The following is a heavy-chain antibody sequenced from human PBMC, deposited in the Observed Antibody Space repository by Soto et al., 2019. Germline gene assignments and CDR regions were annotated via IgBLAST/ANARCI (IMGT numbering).Heavy chain of an antibody. Sequence: EVQLLESGGGLVQPGGSLRLSCAASGFPFSNSAMSWLRRAPGKGLEWVSGVNSLGDSPYYEDSVKGRFTISRDNSKNPLYLQMNSLTAEDTAVYYCAKTCWTGYPPGGSWGQGTMFTVSS. D-gene: IGHD3-3*01. CDR1: GFPFSNSA. V-gene: IGHV3-23*01. CDR2: VNSLGDSP. J-gene: IGHJ4*02. CDR3: AKTCWTGYPPGGS.